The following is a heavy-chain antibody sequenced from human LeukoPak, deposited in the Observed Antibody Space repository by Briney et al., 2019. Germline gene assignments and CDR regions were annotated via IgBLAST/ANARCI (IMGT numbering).Heavy chain of an antibody. V-gene: IGHV5-51*01. Sequence: GESLKISCKGSGYNFISYWIGWVRQMPGKGLEWMGIIYPGDSDTRYSPSFQGQVTISADKSISTAYLQWSSLKASGTAMYYCARRRSDSSSWYVDYWGQGTLVTVSS. CDR3: ARRRSDSSSWYVDY. CDR2: IYPGDSDT. CDR1: GYNFISYW. D-gene: IGHD6-13*01. J-gene: IGHJ4*02.